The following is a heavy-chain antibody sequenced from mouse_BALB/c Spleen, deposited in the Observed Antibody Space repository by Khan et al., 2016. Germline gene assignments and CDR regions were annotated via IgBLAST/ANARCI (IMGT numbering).Heavy chain of an antibody. D-gene: IGHD2-3*01. V-gene: IGHV1-69*02. J-gene: IGHJ2*01. CDR3: AREMDGYLHY. CDR2: IDPSDSAI. Sequence: QVQLQQPGAELMRPGAPVKLSCKASGYTFTSYWMNWVKQRPGRGLEWIGRIDPSDSAIHYNQKFKDKATLTVDKSSSTAYIQLSSLTSDDSAVYYCAREMDGYLHYWGQGTTLTVSS. CDR1: GYTFTSYW.